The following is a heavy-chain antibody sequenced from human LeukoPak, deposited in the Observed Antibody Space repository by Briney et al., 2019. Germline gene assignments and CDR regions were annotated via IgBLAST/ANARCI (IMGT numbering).Heavy chain of an antibody. D-gene: IGHD5-24*01. CDR1: GGSFSRYY. Sequence: SETLSLTCAVYGGSFSRYYWSWIRQSPGKGLEWIAEVDHRGDTNYNPSVKSRVTISVDTSKNQFSLKVRSLSAADTAVYYCARGATISETGYFDFWGQGTLVTVSS. J-gene: IGHJ4*03. CDR3: ARGATISETGYFDF. CDR2: VDHRGDT. V-gene: IGHV4-34*01.